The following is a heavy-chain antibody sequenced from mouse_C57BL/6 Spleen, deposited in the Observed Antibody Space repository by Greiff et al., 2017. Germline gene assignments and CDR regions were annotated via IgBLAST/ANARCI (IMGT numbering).Heavy chain of an antibody. V-gene: IGHV2-6-1*01. CDR3: ARHYDYDDAMDY. Sequence: VKLVESGPGLVAPSQSLSITCTVSGFSLTSYGVHWVRQPPGKGLEWLVVIWSDGSTTYNSALKSRLSISKDNSKSQVFLKMNSHQTDDTAMYYCARHYDYDDAMDYWGQGTSVTVSS. CDR1: GFSLTSYG. D-gene: IGHD2-4*01. J-gene: IGHJ4*01. CDR2: IWSDGST.